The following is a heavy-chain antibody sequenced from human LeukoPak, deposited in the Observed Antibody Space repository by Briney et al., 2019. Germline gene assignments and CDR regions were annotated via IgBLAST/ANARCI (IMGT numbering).Heavy chain of an antibody. Sequence: SETLSLTCTVSGGSISSYYWSWIRQPPGKGLEWIGYIYYSGSTTYNPSLKSRVTISVDTSKNQFSLKLSSVTAADTAVYYCARARYCSSTSCYTEAFDIWGQGTMVTVSS. D-gene: IGHD2-2*02. CDR2: IYYSGST. V-gene: IGHV4-59*08. CDR3: ARARYCSSTSCYTEAFDI. CDR1: GGSISSYY. J-gene: IGHJ3*02.